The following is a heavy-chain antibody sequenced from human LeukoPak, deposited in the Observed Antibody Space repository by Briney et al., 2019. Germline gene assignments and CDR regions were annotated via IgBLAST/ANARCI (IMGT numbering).Heavy chain of an antibody. D-gene: IGHD1-7*01. Sequence: GGSLRLSCAASGFTFSSYSMNWVRQAPGKGLEWVSSISSSSSYIYYADSVKGRFTISRDNAKNSLYLQMNSLRAEDTAVCYCARGIRGTSRYYYFDYWGQGTLVTVSS. CDR3: ARGIRGTSRYYYFDY. CDR1: GFTFSSYS. CDR2: ISSSSSYI. V-gene: IGHV3-21*01. J-gene: IGHJ4*02.